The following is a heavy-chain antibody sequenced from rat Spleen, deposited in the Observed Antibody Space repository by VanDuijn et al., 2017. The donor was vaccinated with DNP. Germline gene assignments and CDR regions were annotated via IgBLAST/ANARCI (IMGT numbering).Heavy chain of an antibody. CDR3: ATSDGYKGYFDY. V-gene: IGHV5S10*01. CDR1: GFTFSDYN. Sequence: EVQLVESGGGLVQPGRSLKLSCAASGFTFSDYNMAWVRQAPKKGLEWVATIIYDGSSTYYGDSVKGRFTISRDNAKSTLYLQMDSLRSEDTATYYCATSDGYKGYFDYWGQGVMVTVSS. D-gene: IGHD1-4*01. CDR2: IIYDGSST. J-gene: IGHJ2*01.